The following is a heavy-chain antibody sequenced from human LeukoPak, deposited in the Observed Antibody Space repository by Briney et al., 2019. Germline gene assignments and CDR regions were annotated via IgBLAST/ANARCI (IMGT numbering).Heavy chain of an antibody. J-gene: IGHJ5*02. CDR3: ARDHYGWFDP. D-gene: IGHD4-17*01. CDR2: IWYDGSNK. V-gene: IGHV3-33*01. Sequence: GRSLRLSCAASGFTFSSYGMHWVRQAPGKGLAWVAVIWYDGSNKYYADSVKGRFTISRDNSKNTLYLQMNSLRAEDTAVYYCARDHYGWFDPWGQGTLVTVSS. CDR1: GFTFSSYG.